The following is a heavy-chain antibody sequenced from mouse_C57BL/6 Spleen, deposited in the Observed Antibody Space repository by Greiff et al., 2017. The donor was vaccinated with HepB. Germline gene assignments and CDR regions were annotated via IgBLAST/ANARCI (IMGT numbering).Heavy chain of an antibody. CDR2: INPSTGGT. CDR3: ARRLDYFDY. D-gene: IGHD2-13*01. Sequence: EVQLQQSGPELVKPGASVKISCKASGYSFTGYYMNWVQQSPEKSLEWIGEINPSTGGTTYNQKFKAKATLTVDKSSSTAYMQLKSLTSEDSAVDYCARRLDYFDYWGQGTTLTVSS. J-gene: IGHJ2*01. CDR1: GYSFTGYY. V-gene: IGHV1-42*01.